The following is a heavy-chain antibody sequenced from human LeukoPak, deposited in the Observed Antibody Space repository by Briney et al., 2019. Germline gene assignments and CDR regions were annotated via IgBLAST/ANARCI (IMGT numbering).Heavy chain of an antibody. Sequence: GGSLRLSCAASGFTFSSYWMSWVRQAPGKGLEWVASKKQDGSEEYYVDSVKGRFTISRDDAKSSLYLQMNSLRAEDTAIYYCARDRDCSSWGQGTLVTVSS. CDR2: KKQDGSEE. J-gene: IGHJ4*02. CDR1: GFTFSSYW. V-gene: IGHV3-7*01. D-gene: IGHD6-13*01. CDR3: ARDRDCSS.